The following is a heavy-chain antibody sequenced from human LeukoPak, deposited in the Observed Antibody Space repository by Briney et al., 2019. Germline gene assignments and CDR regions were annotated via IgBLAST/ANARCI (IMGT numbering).Heavy chain of an antibody. D-gene: IGHD6-19*01. CDR3: ARYTVAGFGY. Sequence: SETLSLTCTVSGGSISSGSYYWSWIRQPAGKGLEWIGRIYTSGSTNYNPSLKSRVTISVDTSKNQFSLKLSSVTAADTAVYYCARYTVAGFGYWGQGTLVTVSS. CDR1: GGSISSGSYY. CDR2: IYTSGST. J-gene: IGHJ4*02. V-gene: IGHV4-61*02.